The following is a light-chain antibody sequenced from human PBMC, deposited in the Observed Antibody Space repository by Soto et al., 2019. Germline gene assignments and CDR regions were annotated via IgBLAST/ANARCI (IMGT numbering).Light chain of an antibody. CDR3: QAWDSSTAVV. Sequence: SYELTQTPSVSVSPGQTASITCSGDKLGDKYACWYQQKPGQSPVLVIYRDSKRPSGIPERFSGSNSGNTATLTISGTQAMDEADYYCQAWDSSTAVVFGGGTKVTVL. CDR1: KLGDKY. V-gene: IGLV3-1*01. CDR2: RDS. J-gene: IGLJ2*01.